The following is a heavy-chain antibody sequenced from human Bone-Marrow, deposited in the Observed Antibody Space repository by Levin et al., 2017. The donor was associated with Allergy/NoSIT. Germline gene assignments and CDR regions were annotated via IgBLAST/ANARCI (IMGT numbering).Heavy chain of an antibody. Sequence: AGESLKISCKVSGYTLTDLSIHWVRLPPGKGLQWMGGLDPEEGETIYAQSFQDRVTMTEDTSTDTAYMELSSLTSEDTAIYYCAVPLPYCSGTSCAQFDYWGQGTLVSVSS. CDR2: LDPEEGET. J-gene: IGHJ4*02. CDR3: AVPLPYCSGTSCAQFDY. V-gene: IGHV1-24*01. CDR1: GYTLTDLS. D-gene: IGHD2-2*01.